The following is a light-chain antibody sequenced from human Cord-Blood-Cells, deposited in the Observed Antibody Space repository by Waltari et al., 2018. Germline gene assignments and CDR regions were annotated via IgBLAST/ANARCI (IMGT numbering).Light chain of an antibody. J-gene: IGLJ1*01. CDR2: EVS. Sequence: QSALTQPASVSGSPGQSITISCTGTSSDVGGYNYVSWYQQHPGKAPKLMIYEVSNRPSGVSNRFSGSKSGNTVSLTISGLQAEDEADYYCSSYTSSSTYVFGTGTKVTAL. CDR3: SSYTSSSTYV. CDR1: SSDVGGYNY. V-gene: IGLV2-14*01.